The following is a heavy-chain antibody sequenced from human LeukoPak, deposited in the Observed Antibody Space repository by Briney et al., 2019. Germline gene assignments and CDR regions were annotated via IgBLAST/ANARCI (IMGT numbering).Heavy chain of an antibody. CDR2: ISYDGSNK. Sequence: GGSLRLSCAASGFTFSSYAMHWVRQAPGKGLEWVAVISYDGSNKYHADSVKGRFTISKDTSNNTLSLQMNSLGGDDTGVYYCARAFAPGIRKALWFGDSLRGQGTLVTVSS. V-gene: IGHV3-30-3*01. CDR3: ARAFAPGIRKALWFGDSL. CDR1: GFTFSSYA. J-gene: IGHJ4*02. D-gene: IGHD3-10*01.